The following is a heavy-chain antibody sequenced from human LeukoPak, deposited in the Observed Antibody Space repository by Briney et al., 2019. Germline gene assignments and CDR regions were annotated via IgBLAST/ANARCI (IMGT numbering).Heavy chain of an antibody. V-gene: IGHV1-2*02. CDR3: ARARITMVRGVIPEGRNWFDP. CDR1: GYTFTGYY. J-gene: IGHJ5*02. Sequence: ASVKVSCKASGYTFTGYYMHWVRQAPGQGLEWMGWINPNSGGTNYAQKFQGRVTMTRDTSISTAYMELSRLRSDDTAVYYCARARITMVRGVIPEGRNWFDPWGQGTLVTVSS. D-gene: IGHD3-10*01. CDR2: INPNSGGT.